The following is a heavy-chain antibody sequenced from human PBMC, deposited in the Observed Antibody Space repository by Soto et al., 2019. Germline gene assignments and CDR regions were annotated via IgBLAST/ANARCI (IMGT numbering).Heavy chain of an antibody. CDR1: VFTFSTYS. Sequence: GGPLRLSCAASVFTFSTYSMNWVRQAPGKGLEWVSSISSSSSYIYYADSVKGRFTISRDNAKNSLYLQMNSLRAEDTAVYYCARNHIYPLSNWFDPWGQGTLVTVSS. V-gene: IGHV3-21*01. D-gene: IGHD2-21*01. CDR2: ISSSSSYI. J-gene: IGHJ5*02. CDR3: ARNHIYPLSNWFDP.